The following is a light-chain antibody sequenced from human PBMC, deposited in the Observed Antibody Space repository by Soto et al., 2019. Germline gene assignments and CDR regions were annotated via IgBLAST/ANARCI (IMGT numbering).Light chain of an antibody. J-gene: IGKJ1*01. CDR1: QSISSW. Sequence: DIQMTQSPSTLSASVGDRVTITCRASQSISSWLAWYQQTPGKAPDLLIYEASSLRSGVPSRFSGSGSGTEFTLTISSLQPDDLATYYCQQYNSFSLTFGQGTKVEIK. CDR3: QQYNSFSLT. V-gene: IGKV1-5*03. CDR2: EAS.